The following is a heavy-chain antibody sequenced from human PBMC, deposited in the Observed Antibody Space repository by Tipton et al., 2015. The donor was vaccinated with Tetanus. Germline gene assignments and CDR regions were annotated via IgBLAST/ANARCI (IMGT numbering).Heavy chain of an antibody. CDR1: GFTFDKYA. V-gene: IGHV3-23*01. D-gene: IGHD6-6*01. J-gene: IGHJ2*01. Sequence: SLRLSCTASGFTFDKYAMNWVRQAPGKGLEWVSGISGLGRTTDYADSVKGRFTVSRDNSKNTVFLQMNSLRPEDTAVYFCAKDYSSSSWTWSRRYFDLWGRGTLVAVSS. CDR2: ISGLGRTT. CDR3: AKDYSSSSWTWSRRYFDL.